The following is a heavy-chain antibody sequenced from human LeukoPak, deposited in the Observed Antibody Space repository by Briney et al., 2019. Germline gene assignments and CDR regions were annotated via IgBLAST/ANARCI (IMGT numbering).Heavy chain of an antibody. CDR2: MDPKSGET. V-gene: IGHV1-2*02. CDR3: AIKLWFGELLFDY. J-gene: IGHJ4*02. D-gene: IGHD3-10*01. CDR1: GYTFTDYY. Sequence: ASVKVSCKASGYTFTDYYIHWVRQAPGQGLEWMGWMDPKSGETNHAQKFQGRVTMTRDTSISTAYMELRSLRSDDTAVYYCAIKLWFGELLFDYWGQGTLVTVSS.